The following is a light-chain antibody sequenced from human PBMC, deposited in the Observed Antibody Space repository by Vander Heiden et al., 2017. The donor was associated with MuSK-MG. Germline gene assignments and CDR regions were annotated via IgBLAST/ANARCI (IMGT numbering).Light chain of an antibody. CDR3: QVWDWSSDHVV. CDR2: DDI. CDR1: DLRNKN. Sequence: SYVLTQPPSVSVAPGPTATITCGGNDLRNKNVHWYQHRPGQAPVLVVYDDIGQPSGIPERFSGSNSGNTATLTISRVEAGDEADYYCQVWDWSSDHVVFGGGTMLTVL. V-gene: IGLV3-21*02. J-gene: IGLJ2*01.